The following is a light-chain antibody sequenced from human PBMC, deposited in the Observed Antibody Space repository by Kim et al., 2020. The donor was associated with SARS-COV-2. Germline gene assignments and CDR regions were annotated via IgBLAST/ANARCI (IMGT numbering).Light chain of an antibody. J-gene: IGKJ4*01. V-gene: IGKV3-15*01. CDR1: QSVSNT. CDR2: GAS. Sequence: EIVMTQSPATLSVSPGERATLSCRASQSVSNTLAWYQQKPGQSPRLLIYGASTRATGIPARFSGSGSGTEFTLTISSLQSEDFAVYYCQQYINWPLTFGGGTKVDIK. CDR3: QQYINWPLT.